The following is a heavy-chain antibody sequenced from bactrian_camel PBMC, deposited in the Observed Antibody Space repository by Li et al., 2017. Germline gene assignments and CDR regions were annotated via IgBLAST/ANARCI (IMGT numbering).Heavy chain of an antibody. D-gene: IGHD1*01. J-gene: IGHJ4*01. Sequence: VQLVESGGGSVQPGGSLRLSCAASDYTHSSYCMGWFRQAPGKGLEWVSAINGAGDRAFYSDSVQGRFTVSGNNAKNAVYLQMNSLKPEDTAMYYCAAEACFDESALDRIPDFYYTGQGTQVTVS. V-gene: IGHV3S40*01. CDR1: DYTHSSYC. CDR2: INGAGDRA.